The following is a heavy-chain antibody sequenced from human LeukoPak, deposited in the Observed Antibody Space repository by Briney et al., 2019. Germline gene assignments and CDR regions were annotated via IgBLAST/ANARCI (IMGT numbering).Heavy chain of an antibody. CDR1: GFIFSKYA. CDR2: VSFDGGSE. D-gene: IGHD5-18*01. V-gene: IGHV3-30*04. CDR3: AKDRGYGDYYYGMDV. Sequence: PGRSLRLSCAASGFIFSKYALHWVRQAPGKGLEWVAVVSFDGGSEYYADSVKGRFTISRDNSKNTLFLQMDSLRAEDTADYYSAKDRGYGDYYYGMDVWGQGTTVTVSS. J-gene: IGHJ6*02.